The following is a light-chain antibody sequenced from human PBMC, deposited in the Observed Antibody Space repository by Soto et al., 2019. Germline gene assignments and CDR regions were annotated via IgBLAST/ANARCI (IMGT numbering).Light chain of an antibody. Sequence: EIVLTQSPGTLSLSPGERATLSCRASQSISSSYLAWYQQKPGQAPRLLIYGASSRATGIPDRFSGSGSGTDFAITINRLEPEDFSVYSCQQRSNWPAITFGQGTRLEIK. CDR3: QQRSNWPAIT. CDR1: QSISSSY. J-gene: IGKJ5*01. V-gene: IGKV3D-20*02. CDR2: GAS.